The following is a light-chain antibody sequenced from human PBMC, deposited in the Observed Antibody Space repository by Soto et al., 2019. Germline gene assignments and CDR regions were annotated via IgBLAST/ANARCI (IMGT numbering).Light chain of an antibody. J-gene: IGLJ3*02. CDR1: SGSVSTSYY. CDR2: STS. V-gene: IGLV8-61*01. CDR3: VLYMGSGIGM. Sequence: QTVVTQEPSLSVSPGGTVTLTCGLSSGSVSTSYYASWYQQTPGQAPRTLLYSTSTHSSGVPDRFSGSILGNKAALTITGAQADDESHYYCVLYMGSGIGMFGGGTKLTVL.